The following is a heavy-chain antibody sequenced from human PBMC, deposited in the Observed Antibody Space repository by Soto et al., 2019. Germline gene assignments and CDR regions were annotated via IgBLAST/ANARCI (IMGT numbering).Heavy chain of an antibody. D-gene: IGHD6-19*01. V-gene: IGHV3-33*01. CDR3: ARSTPRIDKVAGLRIVDAFDI. J-gene: IGHJ3*02. CDR2: IWYDGSNK. CDR1: GFTFSSYG. Sequence: QVQLVESGGGVVQPGRSLRLSCAASGFTFSSYGMHWVRQAPGKGLEWVAVIWYDGSNKYYADSVKGRFTVSRDNSKNTLYLQMNSLRAEDTAVYYCARSTPRIDKVAGLRIVDAFDIWGQGTMVTVSS.